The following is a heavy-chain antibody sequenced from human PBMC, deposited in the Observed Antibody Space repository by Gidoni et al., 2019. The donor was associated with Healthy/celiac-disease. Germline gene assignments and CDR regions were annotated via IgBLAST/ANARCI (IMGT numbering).Heavy chain of an antibody. J-gene: IGHJ5*02. CDR3: ASDVRGYYSNWFDP. CDR1: GGSISSSSYY. CDR2: IHYSGST. Sequence: QLQLQASGPGLVKPSETLSLTCTVTGGSISSSSYYWGWNRQPPGKGLEWIGSIHYSGSTYYNPSLKSRVTISVDTSKNQFSLKLSSVTAADTAVYYCASDVRGYYSNWFDPWGQGTLVTVSS. V-gene: IGHV4-39*07. D-gene: IGHD3-22*01.